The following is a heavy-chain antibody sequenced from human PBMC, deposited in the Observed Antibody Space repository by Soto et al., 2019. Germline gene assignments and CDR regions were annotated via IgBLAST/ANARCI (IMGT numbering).Heavy chain of an antibody. CDR3: AKDRAVVAATATFDY. D-gene: IGHD2-15*01. J-gene: IGHJ4*02. CDR1: GFTFSSYD. CDR2: ISYDGSNK. V-gene: IGHV3-30*18. Sequence: GGSLRLSCAASGFTFSSYDMHWVRQAPGKGLEWVAVISYDGSNKYYADSVKGRFTISRDNSKNTLYLQMNSLRAEDTAVYYCAKDRAVVAATATFDYWGQGTLVTVSS.